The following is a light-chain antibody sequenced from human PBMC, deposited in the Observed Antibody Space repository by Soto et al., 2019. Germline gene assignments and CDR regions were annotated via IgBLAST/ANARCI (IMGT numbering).Light chain of an antibody. CDR3: QQYGRSPYT. V-gene: IGKV3-20*01. CDR2: AVS. Sequence: EIVLTQSPGTLSLSPGERATLSCRASQSITSNYLAWYQQKPGQAPRLLVYAVSGRPNGIPDRFSGSGSGTDCTLTISRLEPEDFALYYCQQYGRSPYTVGQGTQLEIK. CDR1: QSITSNY. J-gene: IGKJ2*01.